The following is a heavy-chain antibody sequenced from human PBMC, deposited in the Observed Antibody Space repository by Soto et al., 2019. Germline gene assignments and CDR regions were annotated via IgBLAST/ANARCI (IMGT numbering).Heavy chain of an antibody. Sequence: QITLKESGPTLVKPTQTLPLTCSFSGFSLTTGVGVGWIRQSPEKALEWLALIFWDDDKRYSPSLKSRLTITKATSKNLVVLTLTNMDPVDTATYYCARILAGTGGHFDYWGQGTLVTVSS. CDR3: ARILAGTGGHFDY. CDR1: GFSLTTGVG. D-gene: IGHD2-8*02. V-gene: IGHV2-5*02. J-gene: IGHJ4*02. CDR2: IFWDDDK.